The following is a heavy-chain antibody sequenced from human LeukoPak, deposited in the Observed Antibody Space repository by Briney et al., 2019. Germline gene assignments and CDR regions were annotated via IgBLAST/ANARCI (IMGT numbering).Heavy chain of an antibody. CDR1: GGSFSGYY. D-gene: IGHD2-2*01. V-gene: IGHV4-34*01. CDR2: INHSGST. CDR3: ARGPAPLGVVVPAAFYLDY. Sequence: SETLSLTCAVYGGSFSGYYWSWIRQPPGKGLEWIAQINHSGSTNCIPSLKSRVTISVDTSKHQFSLKLSSVTAADTAVYYCARGPAPLGVVVPAAFYLDYWGQGTLVTVSS. J-gene: IGHJ4*02.